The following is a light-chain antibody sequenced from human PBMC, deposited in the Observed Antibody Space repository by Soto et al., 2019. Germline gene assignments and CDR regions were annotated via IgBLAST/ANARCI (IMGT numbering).Light chain of an antibody. CDR2: GAS. CDR3: HQYNKWPPGT. Sequence: EIVMTQSPATMSVSPGERATLSCRASQSVSSYLAWYQQKPGQAPRLLIYGASTRDTGIPARFSGSGSGTEFTLTISSLQSEDFAVYYFHQYNKWPPGTFGQGTKVEIK. J-gene: IGKJ1*01. V-gene: IGKV3-15*01. CDR1: QSVSSY.